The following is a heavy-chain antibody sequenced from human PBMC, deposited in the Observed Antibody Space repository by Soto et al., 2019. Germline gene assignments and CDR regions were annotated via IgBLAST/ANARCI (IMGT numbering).Heavy chain of an antibody. CDR1: DXSLISGCYS. J-gene: IGHJ5*02. Sequence: TRALPVAASDXSLISGCYSGSGMVQAPGKGLEWIWYIYHRGSTYYNPSLKSRVTISVDRSKNQFSLKLTSVTAADTDVYYCARVTGGNSASFDPWGQGTLGTVSS. CDR2: IYHRGST. CDR3: ARVTGGNSASFDP. V-gene: IGHV4-30-2*01. D-gene: IGHD2-21*02.